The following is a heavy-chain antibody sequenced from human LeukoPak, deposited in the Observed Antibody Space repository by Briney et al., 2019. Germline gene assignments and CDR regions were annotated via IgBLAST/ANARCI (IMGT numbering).Heavy chain of an antibody. D-gene: IGHD4-23*01. J-gene: IGHJ2*01. V-gene: IGHV4-59*08. Sequence: SETLSLTCTVSGGSISGYIWSRIRQPPGKGLEWIAYIYDNGNTNYNPSLKSRVTIALDTSKTQFSLRLNSVTAADTAVYYCVRLSVVSPHRYFDLWGRGTLVTVSS. CDR3: VRLSVVSPHRYFDL. CDR1: GGSISGYI. CDR2: IYDNGNT.